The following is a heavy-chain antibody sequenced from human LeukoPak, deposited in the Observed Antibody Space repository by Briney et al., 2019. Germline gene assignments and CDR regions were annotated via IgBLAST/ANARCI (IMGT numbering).Heavy chain of an antibody. D-gene: IGHD2-15*01. V-gene: IGHV4-30-4*08. CDR2: IYYSGST. Sequence: SETLSLTCTVSGGSISSGDYYWSWIRQPPGKGLEWIGYIYYSGSTYYNPSLKSRVTISVDTSKNQFSLKLSSVTAADTAVYYCARAHGSCSGGSCESWGQGTLVTVFS. CDR3: ARAHGSCSGGSCES. CDR1: GGSISSGDYY. J-gene: IGHJ4*02.